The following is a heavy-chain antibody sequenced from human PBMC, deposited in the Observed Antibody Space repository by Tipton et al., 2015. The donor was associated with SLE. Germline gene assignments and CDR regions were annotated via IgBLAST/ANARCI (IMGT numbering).Heavy chain of an antibody. J-gene: IGHJ4*02. CDR2: INPSGGYT. V-gene: IGHV1-46*01. CDR1: GYTFRNYY. Sequence: QSGPEVKKPGASVKISCKTSGYTFRNYYIHWVRQAPGQGLEWMGLINPSGGYTNYAQKFQGRVTVTRDTSTSTVYMELSSLSSEDTAVYYCARPWDEDLAYWGQGPLVTVSS. D-gene: IGHD1-26*01. CDR3: ARPWDEDLAY.